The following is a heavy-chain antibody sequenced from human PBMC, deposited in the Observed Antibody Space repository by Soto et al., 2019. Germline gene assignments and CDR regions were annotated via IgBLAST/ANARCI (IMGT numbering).Heavy chain of an antibody. CDR1: GGTFSSYA. CDR3: AGGYCSGGSCYGLQYYFDY. Sequence: SVKVSCKASGGTFSSYAISWVRQAPGQGLEWMGGIIPIFGTANYAQKFQGRVTITADESTSTAYMELSSLRSEDTAVYYCAGGYCSGGSCYGLQYYFDYWGQRTLVTVSS. D-gene: IGHD2-15*01. CDR2: IIPIFGTA. V-gene: IGHV1-69*13. J-gene: IGHJ4*02.